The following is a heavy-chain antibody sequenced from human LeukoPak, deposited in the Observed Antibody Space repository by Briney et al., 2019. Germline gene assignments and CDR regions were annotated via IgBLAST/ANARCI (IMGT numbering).Heavy chain of an antibody. CDR2: ISSSSSYI. CDR3: ARGYNSGSYSYYYYYGMDV. J-gene: IGHJ6*02. V-gene: IGHV3-21*01. Sequence: GGSLRLSCAASGFTFSSYSMNWVRQAPGKGLEWVSSISSSSSYIYYADSVKGRFTISRDNAKNSLYLQMNSLRAEDTAVYYCARGYNSGSYSYYYYYGMDVWGQGTTVTVSS. CDR1: GFTFSSYS. D-gene: IGHD1-26*01.